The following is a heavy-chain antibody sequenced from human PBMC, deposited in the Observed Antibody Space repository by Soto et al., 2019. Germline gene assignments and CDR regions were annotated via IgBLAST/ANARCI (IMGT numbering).Heavy chain of an antibody. CDR1: GFTFSSYS. V-gene: IGHV3-21*01. Sequence: PGGSLRLSCAASGFTFSSYSVDWVRQAPGKGLEWVSSISSSSSYIYYADSVKGRFTISRDNAKNSLYLQMNSLRAEDTAVYYCARDSYSSSSNAEYFQHWAQGTLVTVSS. D-gene: IGHD6-6*01. J-gene: IGHJ1*01. CDR2: ISSSSSYI. CDR3: ARDSYSSSSNAEYFQH.